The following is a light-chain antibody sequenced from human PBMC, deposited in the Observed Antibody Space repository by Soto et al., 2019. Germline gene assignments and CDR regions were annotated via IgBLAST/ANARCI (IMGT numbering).Light chain of an antibody. CDR2: GAS. Sequence: EIVMTQSPATLSVSPGERATLSCRASQSVSSNLAGYQQKPGQAPMLLIYGASTRATGIPARFSGSGSGTEFTLTISSLQSEDFAVYYCQQYNNWPPMAFGQGTKVEIK. J-gene: IGKJ1*01. CDR3: QQYNNWPPMA. CDR1: QSVSSN. V-gene: IGKV3-15*01.